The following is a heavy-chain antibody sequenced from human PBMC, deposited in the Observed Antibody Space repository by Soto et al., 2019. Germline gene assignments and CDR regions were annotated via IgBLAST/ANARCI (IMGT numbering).Heavy chain of an antibody. J-gene: IGHJ6*02. V-gene: IGHV4-34*01. CDR1: GGSFSGYY. Sequence: KPSETLSLTCAVYGGSFSGYYWSWIRQPPGKGLEWIGEINHSGSTNYNPSLKSRVTISVDTSKNQFSLKLSSVPAADTAVYYCARMAKRWLQSDYYYYYYGMDVWGQGTTVTVSS. CDR2: INHSGST. CDR3: ARMAKRWLQSDYYYYYYGMDV. D-gene: IGHD5-12*01.